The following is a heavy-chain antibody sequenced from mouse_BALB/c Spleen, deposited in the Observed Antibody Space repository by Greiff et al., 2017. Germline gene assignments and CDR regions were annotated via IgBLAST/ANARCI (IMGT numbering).Heavy chain of an antibody. Sequence: EVQLVESGPGLVKPSQSLSLTCSVTGYSITSGYYWNWIRQFPGNKLEWMGYISYDGSNNYNPSLKNRISITRDTSKNQFFLKLNSVTTEDTATYYCAREIDYDWYFDVWGAGTTVTVSS. D-gene: IGHD2-4*01. CDR3: AREIDYDWYFDV. V-gene: IGHV3-6*02. CDR1: GYSITSGYY. CDR2: ISYDGSN. J-gene: IGHJ1*01.